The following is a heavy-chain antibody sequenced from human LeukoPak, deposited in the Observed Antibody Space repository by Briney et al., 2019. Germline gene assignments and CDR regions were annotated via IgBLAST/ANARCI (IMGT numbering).Heavy chain of an antibody. J-gene: IGHJ4*02. CDR2: ISGSGDYT. Sequence: GGSLRLSCAVSGFTFSGYAMSWVRQAPGKGLEWVSTISGSGDYTYYADSVKGRFSISRDNSKNTLHLQMNSLRAEDTAVYYCAKTLFDCSGGSCYKAYFDDWGQGTLVTVSS. D-gene: IGHD2-15*01. V-gene: IGHV3-23*01. CDR1: GFTFSGYA. CDR3: AKTLFDCSGGSCYKAYFDD.